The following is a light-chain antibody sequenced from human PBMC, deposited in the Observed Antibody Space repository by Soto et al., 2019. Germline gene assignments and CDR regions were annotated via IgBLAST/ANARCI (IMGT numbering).Light chain of an antibody. CDR1: QSVSSN. CDR2: RAS. J-gene: IGKJ5*01. Sequence: EIVMTQSPATLSVSPGERATLSCRASQSVSSNLAWYQQKPGQAPRLLIQRASTRPTGIPDRFSGSGSGTDFTLTISRLEPEDFAVYYCQQYGRSPITFGLGTRLEIK. V-gene: IGKV3D-15*01. CDR3: QQYGRSPIT.